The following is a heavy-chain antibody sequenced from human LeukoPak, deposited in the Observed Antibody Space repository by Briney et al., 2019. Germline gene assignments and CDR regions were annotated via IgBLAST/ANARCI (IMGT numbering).Heavy chain of an antibody. CDR1: GFTFSSYA. V-gene: IGHV3-23*01. CDR3: AREKKTSNAAMTARDAFDI. Sequence: PGGSLRLSCAASGFTFSSYAMSWVRQAPGKGLEWVSAISGSGGSTYYADSVKGRFTISRDNPKNTLYLQMNSLRAEDTAVYYCAREKKTSNAAMTARDAFDIWGQGTMVTVSS. CDR2: ISGSGGST. D-gene: IGHD5-18*01. J-gene: IGHJ3*02.